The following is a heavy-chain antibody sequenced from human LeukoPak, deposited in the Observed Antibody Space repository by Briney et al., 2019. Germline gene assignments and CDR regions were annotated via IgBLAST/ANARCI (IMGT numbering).Heavy chain of an antibody. D-gene: IGHD6-13*01. V-gene: IGHV4-59*01. Sequence: SETLSLTCTVSGGSISSYYWSWIRQPPGKGLEWIGYIYYSGSTNYNPSLKSRVTISVDTSKNQFSLKLSSVTAADTAVYYCARAVAAAGDWFDPWGPGTLVTVSS. CDR1: GGSISSYY. CDR2: IYYSGST. J-gene: IGHJ5*02. CDR3: ARAVAAAGDWFDP.